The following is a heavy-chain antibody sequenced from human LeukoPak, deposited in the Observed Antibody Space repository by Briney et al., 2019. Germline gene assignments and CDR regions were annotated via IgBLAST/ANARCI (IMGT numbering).Heavy chain of an antibody. CDR2: VWYDGSEK. CDR1: AFTFSNYG. D-gene: IGHD2-15*01. CDR3: AKSIVVVVAVWYFDL. V-gene: IGHV3-33*06. J-gene: IGHJ2*01. Sequence: PAGYLSLSGAASAFTFSNYGMHWVRHAPGKGLVWVTDVWYDGSEKYYEGSVKVRFTNSRDNSKNTLYLQMNSLRAEDTAVYYCAKSIVVVVAVWYFDLWGRGALVTVSS.